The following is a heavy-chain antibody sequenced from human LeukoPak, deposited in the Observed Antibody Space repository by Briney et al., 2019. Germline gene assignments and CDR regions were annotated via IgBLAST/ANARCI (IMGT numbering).Heavy chain of an antibody. CDR2: ISGSGGST. D-gene: IGHD6-19*01. Sequence: GGSLRLSCAASGFTVSSNYMSWVSQAPGKGLECVSAISGSGGSTYYADSVRGRFTISRDNSKNTPYLQRNSRRAQDTAVYYCAKRVAGNDYWGQGPLVPVSS. CDR3: AKRVAGNDY. CDR1: GFTVSSNY. J-gene: IGHJ4*02. V-gene: IGHV3-23*01.